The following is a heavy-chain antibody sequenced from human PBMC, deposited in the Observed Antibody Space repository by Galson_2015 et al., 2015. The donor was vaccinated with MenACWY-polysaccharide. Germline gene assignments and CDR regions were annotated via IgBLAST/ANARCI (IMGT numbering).Heavy chain of an antibody. CDR3: AREEGMRPFLIKNYYDSSGHTRTLGY. V-gene: IGHV1-2*06. CDR1: GYTFTGYF. D-gene: IGHD3-22*01. J-gene: IGHJ4*02. Sequence: SVKVSCKASGYTFTGYFLHWVRQAPGQGPEWMGRINPNSGGTNYAQKFQGRVTMTRDTSMSTAYMELSRLRSDDTALYYCAREEGMRPFLIKNYYDSSGHTRTLGYWGQGTLVTVSS. CDR2: INPNSGGT.